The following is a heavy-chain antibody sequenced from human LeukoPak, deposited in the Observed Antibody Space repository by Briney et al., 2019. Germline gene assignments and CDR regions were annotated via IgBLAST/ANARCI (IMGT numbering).Heavy chain of an antibody. D-gene: IGHD3-9*01. CDR2: IYYSGST. Sequence: RASETLSLTCTVSGGSISSGDYYWSWIRQPPGKGLEWIGYIYYSGSTYYNPSLKSRVTISVDTSKNQFSLKLSSVTAADTAVYYCAREGRYFDWLLYDYWGQGTLVTVSS. V-gene: IGHV4-30-4*02. J-gene: IGHJ4*02. CDR1: GGSISSGDYY. CDR3: AREGRYFDWLLYDY.